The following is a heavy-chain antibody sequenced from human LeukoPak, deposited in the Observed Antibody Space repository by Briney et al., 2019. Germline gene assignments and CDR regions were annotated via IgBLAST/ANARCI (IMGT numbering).Heavy chain of an antibody. CDR2: ISYDGSNK. CDR1: GFTFSTYT. J-gene: IGHJ4*02. Sequence: GGSLRLSCSASGFTFSTYTLHWVCQSPGKGLEWVALISYDGSNKYYADSVKGRFTISRDNSRTTLYLQMNSLRAEDTAMYYCARWAYFYDSSGYFFDRWGQGTLVTVSS. V-gene: IGHV3-30*01. D-gene: IGHD3-22*01. CDR3: ARWAYFYDSSGYFFDR.